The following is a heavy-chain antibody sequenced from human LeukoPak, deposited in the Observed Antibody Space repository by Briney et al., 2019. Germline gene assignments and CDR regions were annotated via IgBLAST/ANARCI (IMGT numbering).Heavy chain of an antibody. J-gene: IGHJ3*02. Sequence: PSETLSLTCAVYGGSFSGYYWSWIRQPPGKGLEWIGEINHSGSTNYNPSLKSRVTISVDTSKNQFSLKLSSVTAADTAVYYCARSPSQGAFDIWGQGTMVTVSS. V-gene: IGHV4-34*01. CDR2: INHSGST. CDR3: ARSPSQGAFDI. CDR1: GGSFSGYY.